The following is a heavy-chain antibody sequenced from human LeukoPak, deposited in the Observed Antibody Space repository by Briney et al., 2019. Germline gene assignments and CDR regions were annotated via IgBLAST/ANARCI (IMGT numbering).Heavy chain of an antibody. CDR2: ISSSGSTI. Sequence: PGGPLRLSCAASGFTFSDYYMSWIRQAPGKGLEWVSYISSSGSTIYYADSVKGRFTISRDNAKNSLYLQMNSLRAEDTAVYYCARSVINYYYGMDVWGQGTTVTVSS. V-gene: IGHV3-11*01. J-gene: IGHJ6*02. CDR3: ARSVINYYYGMDV. D-gene: IGHD3-10*01. CDR1: GFTFSDYY.